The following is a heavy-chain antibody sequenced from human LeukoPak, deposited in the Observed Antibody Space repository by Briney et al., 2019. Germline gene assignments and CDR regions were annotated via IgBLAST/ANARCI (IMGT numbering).Heavy chain of an antibody. V-gene: IGHV4-59*01. J-gene: IGHJ4*02. CDR1: GGSISSYC. CDR3: ARASGAFDY. Sequence: SETLSLTCTVSGGSISSYCWSWIRQPPGKGLEWIGYIYYSGSTNYSPSLKSRVTISVDTSKNQFSLKLNYVTAADTAVYYCARASGAFDYWGQGALVTVSS. CDR2: IYYSGST.